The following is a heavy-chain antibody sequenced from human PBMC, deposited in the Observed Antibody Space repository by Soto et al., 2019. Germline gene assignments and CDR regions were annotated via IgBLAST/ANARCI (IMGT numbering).Heavy chain of an antibody. D-gene: IGHD3-16*01. J-gene: IGHJ5*02. CDR2: IDPLDSQT. CDR3: TRHALITSGGVNVSHWYAP. Sequence: PGESLKISCEGSGYRFASYWITWVRQVPGKGLEWMGRIDPLDSQTNYSASFEGHVTFSADKSINTAFLQWSSLRASDTATYFCTRHALITSGGVNVSHWYAPWGQGTPVTGSS. CDR1: GYRFASYW. V-gene: IGHV5-10-1*01.